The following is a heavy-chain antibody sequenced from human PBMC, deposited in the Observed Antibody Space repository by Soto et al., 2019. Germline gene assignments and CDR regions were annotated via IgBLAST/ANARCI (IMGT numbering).Heavy chain of an antibody. Sequence: SETRSLTGPFSACSMSSGDYYWSLIRQPPGKGLGWIGYIYYSGSTYYNPSLKSRVTISVDTSKNQFSLKLSSVTAADTAVYYCARGSLEWSDFDYWGQGTLVTAPS. CDR1: ACSMSSGDYY. CDR2: IYYSGST. V-gene: IGHV4-30-4*01. J-gene: IGHJ4*02. D-gene: IGHD3-3*01. CDR3: ARGSLEWSDFDY.